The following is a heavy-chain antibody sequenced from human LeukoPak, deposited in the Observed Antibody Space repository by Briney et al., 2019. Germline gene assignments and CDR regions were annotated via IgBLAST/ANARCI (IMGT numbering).Heavy chain of an antibody. CDR2: MNPNSGNT. V-gene: IGHV1-8*03. J-gene: IGHJ6*03. D-gene: IGHD6-13*01. CDR3: ARDGIYSSSWSFKTYYYYYYMDV. CDR1: GYTFTSYD. Sequence: ASVKVSCKASGYTFTSYDINWVRQATGQGLEWMGWMNPNSGNTGYAQKFQGRVTITRNTSISTAYMELSGLRSEDTAVYYCARDGIYSSSWSFKTYYYYYYMDVWGKGTTVTVSS.